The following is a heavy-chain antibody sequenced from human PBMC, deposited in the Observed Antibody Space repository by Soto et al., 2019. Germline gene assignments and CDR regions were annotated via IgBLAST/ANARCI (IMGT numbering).Heavy chain of an antibody. CDR3: ARGGNSGYYYE. D-gene: IGHD5-12*01. V-gene: IGHV1-2*02. CDR2: INPKNGGT. J-gene: IGHJ4*02. CDR1: GPTFIAYY. Sequence: QLVQSGAEVKKPGASVKVSCKTSGPTFIAYYIHWVRQAPGQGLEWMGWINPKNGGTKYVQKFQGRVTMTRDTSIRIAYMELSRLRYDDTAVYYCARGGNSGYYYEWGQGTLVTVSS.